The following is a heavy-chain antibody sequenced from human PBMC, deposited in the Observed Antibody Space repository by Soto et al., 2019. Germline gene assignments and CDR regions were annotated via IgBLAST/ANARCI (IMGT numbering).Heavy chain of an antibody. Sequence: EVLLLESGGGLAQPGGSLRLSCTASGFTFSGYPMGWARQAPGKGLEWVAPITGDGRSTYYEDFVRGRFSISRDNSQKTLYLQMNSLTTEDTAVYHCAKRDYYDSTTFSPLFESWGQGTLVTVSS. CDR1: GFTFSGYP. D-gene: IGHD3-22*01. V-gene: IGHV3-23*01. CDR3: AKRDYYDSTTFSPLFES. CDR2: ITGDGRST. J-gene: IGHJ4*02.